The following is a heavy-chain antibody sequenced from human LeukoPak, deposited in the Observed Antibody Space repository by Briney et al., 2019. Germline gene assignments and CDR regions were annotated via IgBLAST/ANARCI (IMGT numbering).Heavy chain of an antibody. D-gene: IGHD4-17*01. Sequence: GGSLRLSCAASGFTFSSYGMHWVRQAPGKGLEWVAFIRYDGSNKYYADSVKGRFTISRDNSKNTLYLQMNSLRAEDTAVYYCARGDLGTTVTTRFDYWGQGTLVTVSS. V-gene: IGHV3-30*02. J-gene: IGHJ4*02. CDR1: GFTFSSYG. CDR3: ARGDLGTTVTTRFDY. CDR2: IRYDGSNK.